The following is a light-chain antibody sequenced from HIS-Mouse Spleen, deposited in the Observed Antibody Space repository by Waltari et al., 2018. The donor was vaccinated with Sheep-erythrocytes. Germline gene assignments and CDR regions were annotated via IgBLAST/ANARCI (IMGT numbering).Light chain of an antibody. CDR1: SSDVGSYNL. CDR3: CSYAGSSTPWV. CDR2: EGS. V-gene: IGLV2-23*01. Sequence: QSALTQPASVSGSPGQSITISCTVTSSDVGSYNLVSWYQQHPGKAPKLMIYEGSKRPSGVSNRFSGSKSGNTASLTISGLQAEDEADYYCCSYAGSSTPWVFGGWTKLTVL. J-gene: IGLJ3*02.